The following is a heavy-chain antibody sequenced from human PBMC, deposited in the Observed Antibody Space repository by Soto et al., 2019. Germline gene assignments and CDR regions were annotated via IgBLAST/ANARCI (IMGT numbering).Heavy chain of an antibody. V-gene: IGHV4-34*01. D-gene: IGHD3-16*02. CDR1: GGSFSGYY. CDR2: INHSGST. CDR3: ARGRGDYIWGSYLPLDYYYYYYYMDV. J-gene: IGHJ6*03. Sequence: SETLSLTCAVYGGSFSGYYWSWIRQPPGKGLEWIGEINHSGSTNYNPSLKSRVTISVDTSKNQFSLKLSSVTAADTAVYYCARGRGDYIWGSYLPLDYYYYYYYMDVWGKGTTVTVSS.